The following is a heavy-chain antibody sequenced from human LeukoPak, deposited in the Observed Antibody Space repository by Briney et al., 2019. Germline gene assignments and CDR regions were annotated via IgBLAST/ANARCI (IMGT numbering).Heavy chain of an antibody. J-gene: IGHJ6*03. CDR3: ARLGYCSGGSCYYYYYMDV. Sequence: SETLSLTCAVYGGSFSGYYWSWIRQPPGKGLEWIGEINHSGSTNYNPSLKSRVTISVDTSKNQSSLKLSSVTAADTAAYYCARLGYCSGGSCYYYYYMDVWGKGTTVTVSS. CDR1: GGSFSGYY. D-gene: IGHD2-15*01. V-gene: IGHV4-34*01. CDR2: INHSGST.